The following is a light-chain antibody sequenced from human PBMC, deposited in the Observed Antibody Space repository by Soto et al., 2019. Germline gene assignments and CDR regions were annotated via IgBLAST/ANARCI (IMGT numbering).Light chain of an antibody. CDR2: EVS. CDR3: SSYTSSSTYV. V-gene: IGLV2-14*01. CDR1: STDVGGYNY. Sequence: QSALTQPASVSGSPGQSITISCTGSSTDVGGYNYVSWYQQHPGKAPKVMIYEVSNRPSGVSNRFSGSKSGNTASLNISGLQAEDEADYYCSSYTSSSTYVFGTGTKLTVL. J-gene: IGLJ1*01.